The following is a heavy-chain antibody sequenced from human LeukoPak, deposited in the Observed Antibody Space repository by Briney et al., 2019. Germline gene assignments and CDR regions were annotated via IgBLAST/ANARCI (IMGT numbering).Heavy chain of an antibody. CDR2: IFYSGST. J-gene: IGHJ4*02. CDR1: GGSISSSSY. V-gene: IGHV4-39*01. CDR3: ARLHSGWLVRGGY. Sequence: SETLSLTCTASGGSISSSSYWGWIRQPPGKGLGWIGSIFYSGSTYYNPSLKSRVTISVDTSKNQFSLKLSTVTAADTAVYYCARLHSGWLVRGGYWGQGTLVTVSS. D-gene: IGHD6-19*01.